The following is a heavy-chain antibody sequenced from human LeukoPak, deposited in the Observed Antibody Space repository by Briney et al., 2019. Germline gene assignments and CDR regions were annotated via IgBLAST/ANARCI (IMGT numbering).Heavy chain of an antibody. J-gene: IGHJ6*03. Sequence: PSETLSLTCTVSGGSISSYYWSWIRQPPGKGLEWIGYIYTSGSTNYNPSLKSRVTISVDTSKNQFSLKLSSVTAADTAVYYCARYSSGWFYYYYYMDVWGKGATVTVSS. CDR2: IYTSGST. D-gene: IGHD6-19*01. CDR1: GGSISSYY. CDR3: ARYSSGWFYYYYYMDV. V-gene: IGHV4-4*09.